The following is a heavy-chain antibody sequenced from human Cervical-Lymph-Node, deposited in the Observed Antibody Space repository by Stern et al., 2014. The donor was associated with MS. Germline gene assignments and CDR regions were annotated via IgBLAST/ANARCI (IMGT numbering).Heavy chain of an antibody. CDR2: IQWDDDV. V-gene: IGHV2-5*02. Sequence: QVTLKESGPSLVRPTQTVTLTCTVSGFSLSADGVGVGWIRQAPGKALEWLALIQWDDDVRYSQSLKNRLSIKKDTSKNQVVLTMTDMDPEDTGTYYCAHSFGSVSGTYSGMDVWGQGTTVTVS. D-gene: IGHD1-7*01. CDR3: AHSFGSVSGTYSGMDV. J-gene: IGHJ6*02. CDR1: GFSLSADGVG.